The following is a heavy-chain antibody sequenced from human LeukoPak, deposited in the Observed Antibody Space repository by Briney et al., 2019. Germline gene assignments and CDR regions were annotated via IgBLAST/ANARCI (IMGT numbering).Heavy chain of an antibody. J-gene: IGHJ5*02. V-gene: IGHV1-2*02. CDR1: GYTFTGYY. CDR3: ARGNYYDTSGYGNYNWFDP. Sequence: ASVKVSCEASGYTFTGYYMHWVRQAPGQGLEWMGWINPNSGGTNYAQKFQGRVTMTRDTSISTAYMELSRLRSDDTAVYYCARGNYYDTSGYGNYNWFDPWGQGTLVTVSS. CDR2: INPNSGGT. D-gene: IGHD3-22*01.